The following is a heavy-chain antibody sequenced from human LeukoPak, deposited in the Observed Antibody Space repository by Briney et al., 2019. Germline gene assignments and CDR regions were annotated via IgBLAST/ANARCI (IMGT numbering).Heavy chain of an antibody. CDR3: STDSTIVY. V-gene: IGHV3-23*01. CDR1: GFTFSSYG. J-gene: IGHJ4*02. Sequence: GGTLRLSCAASGFTFSSYGMSWVRQAPGKGLEWVSGIRNSGSYTYYADSVKGRFTISRDNSKNTLYLQMNSLRAEDTAVYYCSTDSTIVYWGQGTLVTVSS. CDR2: IRNSGSYT. D-gene: IGHD3-9*01.